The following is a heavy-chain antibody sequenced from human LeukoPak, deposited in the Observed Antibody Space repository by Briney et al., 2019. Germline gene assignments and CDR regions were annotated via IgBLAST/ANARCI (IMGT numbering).Heavy chain of an antibody. Sequence: SETLSLTCAVSGYSISSGYFWAWIRQPPGKGLEWIGSISHGGSSYSKPSLKSRVIISVDTSNNQFSLKLTSVTAADTATYYCARDGYYYDGSFENWGQGIRVAVSS. CDR2: ISHGGSS. D-gene: IGHD3-22*01. CDR3: ARDGYYYDGSFEN. J-gene: IGHJ4*02. V-gene: IGHV4-38-2*02. CDR1: GYSISSGYF.